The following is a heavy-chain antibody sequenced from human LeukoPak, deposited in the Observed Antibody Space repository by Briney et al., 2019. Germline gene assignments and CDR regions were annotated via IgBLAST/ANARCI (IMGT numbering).Heavy chain of an antibody. CDR2: LNTDRSEK. CDR1: GLTFSSYW. Sequence: SGRSLRLSCAASGLTFSSYWMSSVSQTPGKGLEWVANLNTDRSEKHYVDSAKGRFTISRDNDKNSLYLQMNSLRGEDTAVYYCAKLTRGYYYYMDVWGKGTTVTVSS. V-gene: IGHV3-7*01. J-gene: IGHJ6*03. CDR3: AKLTRGYYYYMDV. D-gene: IGHD1-14*01.